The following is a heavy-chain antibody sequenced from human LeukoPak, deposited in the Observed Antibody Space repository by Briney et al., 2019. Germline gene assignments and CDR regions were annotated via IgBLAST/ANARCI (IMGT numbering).Heavy chain of an antibody. CDR3: ARFFRQQLVLGYYYYGMDV. CDR1: GYAFTSYD. V-gene: IGHV1-8*01. D-gene: IGHD6-6*01. J-gene: IGHJ6*02. Sequence: ASVKVSCKASGYAFTSYDIHWVRQATGQGLEWMGWMNPNSGNTGYAQKFQGRVTMTRNTSISTAYMELSSLRSEDTAVYYCARFFRQQLVLGYYYYGMDVWGQGTTVTVSS. CDR2: MNPNSGNT.